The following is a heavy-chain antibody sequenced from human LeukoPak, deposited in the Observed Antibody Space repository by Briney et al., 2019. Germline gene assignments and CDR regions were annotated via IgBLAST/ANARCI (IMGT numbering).Heavy chain of an antibody. D-gene: IGHD2-2*01. V-gene: IGHV3-23*01. CDR3: AKGPYCSSTSCYSAFDH. J-gene: IGHJ4*02. CDR1: GFTFSTYA. CDR2: ISDGGHNT. Sequence: GGSLRLSCAASGFTFSTYAMSWVRQAPGKGLEWVSAISDGGHNTYYADSVKGRFTISRDNSKNTLYLQMNSLRVEDTAVYYCAKGPYCSSTSCYSAFDHWGQGTLVTVSS.